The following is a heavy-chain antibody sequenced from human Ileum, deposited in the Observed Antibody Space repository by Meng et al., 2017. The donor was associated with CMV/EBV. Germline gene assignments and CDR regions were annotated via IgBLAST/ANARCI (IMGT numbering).Heavy chain of an antibody. V-gene: IGHV3-23*01. CDR1: GFTFSRYD. CDR3: AKSQYYYGSGSYSDY. D-gene: IGHD3-10*01. CDR2: ISNSGGST. J-gene: IGHJ4*02. Sequence: SGFTFSRYDMTGVRQAPGKGLEWVSGISNSGGSTYYADSVKGRFTMSRDNSKNTLYLQMNSLRAEDTAVYFCAKSQYYYGSGSYSDYWGQGTLVTVSS.